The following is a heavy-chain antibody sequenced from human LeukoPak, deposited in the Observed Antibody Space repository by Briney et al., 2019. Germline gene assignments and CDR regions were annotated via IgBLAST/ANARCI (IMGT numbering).Heavy chain of an antibody. J-gene: IGHJ4*02. CDR3: ARRGGSGSYYSIGY. D-gene: IGHD3-10*01. CDR2: IYHSGST. Sequence: SETLSLTCTVSGGSISNYYWNWIRQPPGKGLEWIGYIYHSGSTNYNPSLKSRVAISLDTSKNQFSLKLSSVTAADTAVYYCARRGGSGSYYSIGYWGQGTLVTVSS. CDR1: GGSISNYY. V-gene: IGHV4-59*12.